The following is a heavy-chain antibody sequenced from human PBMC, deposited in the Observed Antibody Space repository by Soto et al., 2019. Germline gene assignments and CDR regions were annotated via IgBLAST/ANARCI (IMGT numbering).Heavy chain of an antibody. CDR2: ISAYNGNT. J-gene: IGHJ4*02. V-gene: IGHV1-18*01. CDR1: GYTFTSYG. Sequence: ASLRVSCNALGYTFTSYGISWVRQAPGQGLEWMGWISAYNGNTNYAQKLQGRVTMTTDTSTSTAYMELRSLRSDDTAVYYCARDRGSMGASSIDDYWGQGTLVTVSS. CDR3: ARDRGSMGASSIDDY. D-gene: IGHD6-6*01.